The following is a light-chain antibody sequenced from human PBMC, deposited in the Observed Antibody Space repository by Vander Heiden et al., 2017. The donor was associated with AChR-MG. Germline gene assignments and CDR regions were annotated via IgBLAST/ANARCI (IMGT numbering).Light chain of an antibody. V-gene: IGKV2-29*02. Sequence: TVLTQTPLSLSVIPGQPASISCKSSQSLLHSSGKTYLYWYLQRPGQPPQLLMYEVSSRFSGVPERFSGSGSGTDFTLKISRVEAEDVGVYYCMQGIYLPLTFGGGTKVEIK. J-gene: IGKJ4*01. CDR1: QSLLHSSGKTY. CDR3: MQGIYLPLT. CDR2: EVS.